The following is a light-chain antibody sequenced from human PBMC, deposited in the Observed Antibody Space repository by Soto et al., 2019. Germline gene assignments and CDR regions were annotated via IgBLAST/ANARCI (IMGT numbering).Light chain of an antibody. J-gene: IGKJ3*01. Sequence: EIVLTQSPGTLSLSPGERATLSCRASQSLSINSLAWYQQKPGQSPRLLVYGASTRDTGIPDRFRGSGSVTDFALTISSLEPEDFAMYYCQQYDGSPLTFGPGTKVDI. CDR3: QQYDGSPLT. CDR2: GAS. V-gene: IGKV3-20*01. CDR1: QSLSINS.